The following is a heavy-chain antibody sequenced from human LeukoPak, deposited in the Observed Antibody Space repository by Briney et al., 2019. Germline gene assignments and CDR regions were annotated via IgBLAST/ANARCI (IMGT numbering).Heavy chain of an antibody. Sequence: SETLSLTCTVSGGSISSYYWSWIRQPPGKGLEWIGYIYYSGSTNYNPSPKSRVTISVDTSKNQFSLKLSSVTAADTAVYYCARWKLRVGATNYFDYWGQGTLVTVSS. D-gene: IGHD1-26*01. CDR2: IYYSGST. CDR1: GGSISSYY. V-gene: IGHV4-59*08. CDR3: ARWKLRVGATNYFDY. J-gene: IGHJ4*02.